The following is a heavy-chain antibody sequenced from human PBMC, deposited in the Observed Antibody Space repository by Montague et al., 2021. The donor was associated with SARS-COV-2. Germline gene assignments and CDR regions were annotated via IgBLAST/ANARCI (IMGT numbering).Heavy chain of an antibody. CDR3: ARDYGDYSYYYGLDV. Sequence: IYSSGSTNYNPSLKSRFTMSVETSKNQFSLKVSSVTAADTAVDYCARDYGDYSYYYGLDVWGQGTTVTFSS. V-gene: IGHV4-4*07. CDR2: IYSSGST. J-gene: IGHJ6*02. D-gene: IGHD4-17*01.